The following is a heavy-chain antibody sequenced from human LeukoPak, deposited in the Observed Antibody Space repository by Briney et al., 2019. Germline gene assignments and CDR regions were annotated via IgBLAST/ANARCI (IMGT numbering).Heavy chain of an antibody. Sequence: HPGGSLRLSCAASGFTFSSYAMSWVRQAPGKGLEWVAVISYDGSNKYYADSVKGRFTISRDNSKNTLYLQMNSLRAEDTAVYYCARDDPGPYYYYGMDVWGQGTTVTVSS. CDR3: ARDDPGPYYYYGMDV. CDR1: GFTFSSYA. CDR2: ISYDGSNK. J-gene: IGHJ6*02. V-gene: IGHV3-30-3*01.